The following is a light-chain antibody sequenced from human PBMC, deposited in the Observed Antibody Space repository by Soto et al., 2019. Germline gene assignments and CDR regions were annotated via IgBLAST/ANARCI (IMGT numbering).Light chain of an antibody. Sequence: QSVLTQPPSVSGAPGQRVTISCTGSSSNIGAGYEVHWYQQLPGTAPKLLIFGNTNRPSGVSNRFSGSKSGNRASLTISGLQAEDEADYYCSSYTSSNTLCVFGTGTKVTVL. CDR2: GNT. CDR1: SSNIGAGYE. J-gene: IGLJ1*01. CDR3: SSYTSSNTLCV. V-gene: IGLV1-40*01.